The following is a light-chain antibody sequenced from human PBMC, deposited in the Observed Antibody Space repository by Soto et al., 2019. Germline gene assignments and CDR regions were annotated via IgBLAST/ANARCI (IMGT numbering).Light chain of an antibody. V-gene: IGKV1-5*03. Sequence: DIQMTQSPSTLSASVGDTVTMTCRASQSISGWLAWYQQKPGKAPKLLIYEASDLETGVPSRFSGSGSGTEFTLTISRLQADDFATYYCQQYNSFPWTFGQGTKVEIK. J-gene: IGKJ1*01. CDR2: EAS. CDR1: QSISGW. CDR3: QQYNSFPWT.